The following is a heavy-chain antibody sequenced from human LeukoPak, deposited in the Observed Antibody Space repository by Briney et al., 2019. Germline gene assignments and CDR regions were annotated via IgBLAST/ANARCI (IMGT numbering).Heavy chain of an antibody. CDR1: GFTFSSYG. Sequence: GGTLRLSCAASGFTFSSYGMSRVRQAPGKGLEWVSAISGSGGSTYYADSVKGRFTISRDNSKNTLYLQMNSLRAEDTAVYYCAKAQPPWIQLWLNWGQGTLVTVSS. D-gene: IGHD5-18*01. CDR3: AKAQPPWIQLWLN. V-gene: IGHV3-23*01. CDR2: ISGSGGST. J-gene: IGHJ4*02.